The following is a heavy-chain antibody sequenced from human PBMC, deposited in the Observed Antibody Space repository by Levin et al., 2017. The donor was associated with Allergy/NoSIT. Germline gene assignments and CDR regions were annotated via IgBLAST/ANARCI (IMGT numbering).Heavy chain of an antibody. V-gene: IGHV4-39*01. J-gene: IGHJ4*02. CDR2: IYYSGST. CDR1: GGSISSSSYY. CDR3: ARQGAVGVQGVMPYFDY. Sequence: KSSETLSLTCTVSGGSISSSSYYWGWIRQPPGKGLEWIGSIYYSGSTYYNPSLKSRVTISVDTSKNQFSLKLSSVTAADTAVYYCARQGAVGVQGVMPYFDYWGQGTLVTVSS. D-gene: IGHD3-10*01.